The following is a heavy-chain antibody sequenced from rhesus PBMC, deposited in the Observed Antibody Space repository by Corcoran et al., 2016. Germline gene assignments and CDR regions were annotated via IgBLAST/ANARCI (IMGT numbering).Heavy chain of an antibody. V-gene: IGHV4-169*02. J-gene: IGHJ5-2*02. D-gene: IGHD2-21*01. Sequence: QLQLQESGPGLVKHSETLSLTCAVSGGSISSNYWRWIRQAPGKGLEWIGYIYVSGRSTNYNPSLKSRVTLSVDTSKNQLSLKLSSVTAADTSVYYCASGRILYWSLDVWGRGVLVTVSS. CDR2: IYVSGRST. CDR3: ASGRILYWSLDV. CDR1: GGSISSNY.